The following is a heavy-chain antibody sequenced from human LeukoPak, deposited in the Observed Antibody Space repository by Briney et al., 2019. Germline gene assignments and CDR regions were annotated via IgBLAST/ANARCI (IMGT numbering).Heavy chain of an antibody. CDR3: GKSGSRDWDYFEY. CDR1: GFSFSSYA. J-gene: IGHJ4*02. V-gene: IGHV3-23*01. D-gene: IGHD6-19*01. Sequence: GGFLRMSCAASGFSFSSYAMNWVGQAPGKGLDWVSTISGGGGDTHYADSVRGRFTISRANSKNTLFMQMNSLRAEDTAVYYCGKSGSRDWDYFEYWGQGTLVTASS. CDR2: ISGGGGDT.